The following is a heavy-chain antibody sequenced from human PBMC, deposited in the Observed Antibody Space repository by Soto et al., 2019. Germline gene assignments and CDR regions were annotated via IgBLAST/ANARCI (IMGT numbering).Heavy chain of an antibody. D-gene: IGHD1-1*01. V-gene: IGHV1-69*02. Sequence: GASVKVSCKASGGTFSSYTISWVRQAPGQGLEWMGRIIPILGIANYAQKFQGRVTITADKSTSTAYMELSSLRSEDTAVYYCASTTVQLERRRYAYWFDPWGQGTLVTVSS. CDR2: IIPILGIA. CDR1: GGTFSSYT. J-gene: IGHJ5*02. CDR3: ASTTVQLERRRYAYWFDP.